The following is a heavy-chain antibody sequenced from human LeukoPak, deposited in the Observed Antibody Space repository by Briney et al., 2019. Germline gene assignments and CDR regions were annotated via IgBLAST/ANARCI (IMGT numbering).Heavy chain of an antibody. V-gene: IGHV3-30-3*02. J-gene: IGHJ4*02. CDR1: GFTFSSFG. CDR2: ISYDGSNK. Sequence: GGSLRLSCAASGFTFSSFGVHWVRQAPGKGLEWVAVISYDGSNKYYADSVKGRFTISRDNSKNTLYLEMNSLRAEDTAVYYCAKRACSITSCYPYYFDNWGQGTLVTVSS. CDR3: AKRACSITSCYPYYFDN. D-gene: IGHD2-2*01.